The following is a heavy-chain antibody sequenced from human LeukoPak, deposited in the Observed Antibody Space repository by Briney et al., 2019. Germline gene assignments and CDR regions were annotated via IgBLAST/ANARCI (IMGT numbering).Heavy chain of an antibody. D-gene: IGHD5-12*01. CDR1: GFTFDDYA. Sequence: GGSLRLSCAASGFTFDDYAMHWVRQAPGKGLEWVSGISWNSGSIGYADSVKGRFTISRDNAKNSLYLQMNSLRAEDTALYYCAKDGPTREQRGYDSYYYYGMDVWGQGTTVTVSS. CDR3: AKDGPTREQRGYDSYYYYGMDV. J-gene: IGHJ6*02. V-gene: IGHV3-9*01. CDR2: ISWNSGSI.